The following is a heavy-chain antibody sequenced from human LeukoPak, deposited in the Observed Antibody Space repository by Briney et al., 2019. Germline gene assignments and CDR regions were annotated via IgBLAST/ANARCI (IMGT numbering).Heavy chain of an antibody. V-gene: IGHV3-30*02. D-gene: IGHD6-19*01. CDR3: ARGQAATIAVAGTDIDY. J-gene: IGHJ4*02. CDR1: GFTFSSYG. CDR2: MQYDGSDK. Sequence: GGSLRLSCAASGFTFSSYGMHWVRQAPGKGLEWVTFMQYDGSDKFYADSVKGRFTISRDNAKNSLYLQMNSLRAEDTAVYYCARGQAATIAVAGTDIDYWGQGTLVTVSS.